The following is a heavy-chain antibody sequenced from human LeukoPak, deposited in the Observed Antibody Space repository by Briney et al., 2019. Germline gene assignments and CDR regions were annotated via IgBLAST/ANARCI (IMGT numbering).Heavy chain of an antibody. CDR1: GFTFSSYE. V-gene: IGHV3-48*03. D-gene: IGHD5-18*01. J-gene: IGHJ4*02. CDR3: ARAARASADPHTAQETWIQLWFVDY. CDR2: ISSSGSTI. Sequence: PGGSLRLSCAASGFTFSSYEMDWVRQAPGKGLEWVSYISSSGSTIYYADSVKGRFTISRDNAKNSLYLQMNSLRAEDTAVYYCARAARASADPHTAQETWIQLWFVDYWGQGALVTVSS.